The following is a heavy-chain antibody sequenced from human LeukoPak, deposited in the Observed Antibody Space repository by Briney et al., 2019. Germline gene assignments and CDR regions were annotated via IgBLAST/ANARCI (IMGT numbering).Heavy chain of an antibody. CDR1: GGSISSSSYY. Sequence: PSETLSLTCTVSGGSISSSSYYWGWIRQPPGKGLEWIGSIYYSGSTYYNPSLKSRVTISVDTSKNQFSLKLSSVTAADTAVYYCARVGIGRVRGVITPFDYWGQGTLVTVSS. CDR2: IYYSGST. J-gene: IGHJ4*02. CDR3: ARVGIGRVRGVITPFDY. D-gene: IGHD3-10*01. V-gene: IGHV4-39*07.